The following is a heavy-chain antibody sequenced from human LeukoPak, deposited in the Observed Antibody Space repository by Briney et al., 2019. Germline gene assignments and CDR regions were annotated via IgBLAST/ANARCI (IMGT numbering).Heavy chain of an antibody. Sequence: GGSLRLSCAASGFTFSSYAMSWVRQAPGKGREWVSAISGSGGSTYYADSVKGRFNISRENYKNRVDVKMNSLRAEDTAVYYCARQGKLIAARYFDYWGQGTLVTVSS. CDR1: GFTFSSYA. V-gene: IGHV3-23*01. J-gene: IGHJ4*02. CDR2: ISGSGGST. D-gene: IGHD6-6*01. CDR3: ARQGKLIAARYFDY.